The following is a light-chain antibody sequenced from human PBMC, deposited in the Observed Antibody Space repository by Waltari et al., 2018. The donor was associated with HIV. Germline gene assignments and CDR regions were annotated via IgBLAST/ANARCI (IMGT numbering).Light chain of an antibody. J-gene: IGLJ3*02. CDR2: SNS. V-gene: IGLV1-44*01. CDR3: GAWDDSLKGFM. Sequence: QSVLTQPPSASGAPGQRVTISCSGSRSNIGSHPVSWYQQLPGTAPKLLISSNSQRPSGVPDRFSGSKSGSSASLAISGLQSEDESQYFCGAWDDSLKGFMFGGGTQLTVL. CDR1: RSNIGSHP.